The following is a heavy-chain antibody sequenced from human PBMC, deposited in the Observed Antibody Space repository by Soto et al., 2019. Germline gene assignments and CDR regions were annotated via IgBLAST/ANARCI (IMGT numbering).Heavy chain of an antibody. CDR3: GRDFAYFDS. CDR2: VYHTGRT. Sequence: QVQLQESGPGLVKPSETLSLTCTVSGGSFNSGSYSWSWIRQPPGKGLEWIGYVYHTGRTSYNPSLKSRVSISMDTSKNQFALNLDSVTAGDTAVYFCGRDFAYFDSWGQGTLVTVSS. J-gene: IGHJ4*02. V-gene: IGHV4-61*01. CDR1: GGSFNSGSYS. D-gene: IGHD3-3*01.